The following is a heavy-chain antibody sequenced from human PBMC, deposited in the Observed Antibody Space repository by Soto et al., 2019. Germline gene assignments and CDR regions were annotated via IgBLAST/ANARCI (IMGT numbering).Heavy chain of an antibody. J-gene: IGHJ5*02. V-gene: IGHV1-69*13. CDR1: GGTFSSYA. CDR2: IIPIFGTA. CDR3: ARAYYDFWSGYYKGWFDP. Sequence: ASVKVSCKASGGTFSSYAISWVRQAPGQGLEWMGGIIPIFGTANYAQKFQGRVTITADESTSTAYMELSSLRSEDTAVYYCARAYYDFWSGYYKGWFDPWGQGTLVTVSS. D-gene: IGHD3-3*01.